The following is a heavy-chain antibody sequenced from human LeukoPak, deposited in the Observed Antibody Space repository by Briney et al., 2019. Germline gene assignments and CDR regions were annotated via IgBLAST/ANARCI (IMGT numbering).Heavy chain of an antibody. V-gene: IGHV4-34*01. Sequence: PSETLSLTCAVYGGSFSNYYWSWIRQPPGKGLEWIGEINDSGRINYNPSLMSRVIVSVDTSKNQFSLRLTSVTATDTAVYYCARRWNYGRNYYIDVWGNGATVSVSS. D-gene: IGHD1-7*01. CDR2: INDSGRI. CDR3: ARRWNYGRNYYIDV. J-gene: IGHJ6*03. CDR1: GGSFSNYY.